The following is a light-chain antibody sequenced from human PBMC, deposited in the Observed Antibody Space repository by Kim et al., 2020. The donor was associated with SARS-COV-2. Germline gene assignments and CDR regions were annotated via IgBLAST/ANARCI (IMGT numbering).Light chain of an antibody. V-gene: IGLV6-57*03. Sequence: KTVTSSCTRSSGSIASKYVQGYQQRPGSAPTTVIYEDNQRPSGVPDRFSGSIDSSSNSASLTISGLKTEDEADYYCQSYDSSNRWVFGGGTKLTVL. CDR3: QSYDSSNRWV. CDR1: SGSIASKY. J-gene: IGLJ3*02. CDR2: EDN.